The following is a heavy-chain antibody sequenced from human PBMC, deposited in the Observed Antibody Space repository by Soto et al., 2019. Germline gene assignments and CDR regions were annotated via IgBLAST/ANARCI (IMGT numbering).Heavy chain of an antibody. CDR2: IRNKANSYPA. D-gene: IGHD3-9*01. CDR1: GFTFSDHY. Sequence: PGGSLRLSCAASGFTFSDHYMDWVRQASGKGLEWVGRIRNKANSYPAEYAASVNGRFTVSRDDSKNSVYLQMNSLKIEDTALYYCVRAGTGYQLDYWGQGTLVTVSS. V-gene: IGHV3-72*01. CDR3: VRAGTGYQLDY. J-gene: IGHJ4*02.